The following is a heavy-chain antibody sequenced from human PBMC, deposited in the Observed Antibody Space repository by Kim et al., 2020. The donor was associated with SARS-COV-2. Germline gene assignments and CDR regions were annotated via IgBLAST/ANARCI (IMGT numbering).Heavy chain of an antibody. CDR2: IWYDGSNT. V-gene: IGHV3-33*01. Sequence: GGSLRLSCSASGITFSNYGMHWVRQVPGKGLEWVAVIWYDGSNTKYADFVKGRFTISRDKSKNMLFLQMDSLRVVDTAVYYCVGERGGALIGMDVWGQGTTVTVS. CDR3: VGERGGALIGMDV. J-gene: IGHJ6*02. CDR1: GITFSNYG. D-gene: IGHD3-22*01.